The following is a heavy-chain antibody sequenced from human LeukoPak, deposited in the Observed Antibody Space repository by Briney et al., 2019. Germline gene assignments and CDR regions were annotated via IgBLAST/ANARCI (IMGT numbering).Heavy chain of an antibody. CDR1: AGTFSNYP. V-gene: IGHV1-69*01. CDR2: IIPIYGTA. Sequence: SVKVSCKASAGTFSNYPIIWVRQAPGRGLEWLGGIIPIYGTANYAQMFQGRITLTAHESTATAYMELTSLTSDDTAMYFCATHTGGYNYWWFDIWGQGTLVTVSS. D-gene: IGHD5-24*01. J-gene: IGHJ5*02. CDR3: ATHTGGYNYWWFDI.